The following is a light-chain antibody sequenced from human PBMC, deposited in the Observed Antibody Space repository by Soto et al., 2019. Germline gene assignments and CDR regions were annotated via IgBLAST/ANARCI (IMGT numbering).Light chain of an antibody. CDR2: GAS. Sequence: EIFLKQYPCTLSLSPWERATLSCRASQSVSNNYLAWYQQKPGQAPRLLIYGASNRATGIPDRFSGSGSGTDFTLTISRLETEDFAVYYCQQYGSSGTFGHGTRLEIK. J-gene: IGKJ5*01. V-gene: IGKV3-20*01. CDR3: QQYGSSGT. CDR1: QSVSNNY.